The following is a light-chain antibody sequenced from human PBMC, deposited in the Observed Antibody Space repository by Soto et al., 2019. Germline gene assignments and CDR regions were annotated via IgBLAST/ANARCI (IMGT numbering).Light chain of an antibody. J-gene: IGLJ2*01. V-gene: IGLV2-23*01. CDR3: STYAGSRTLI. CDR1: SNDVGGYNF. CDR2: EAT. Sequence: QSVLTQPASVSGSPGQSITISCTGTSNDVGGYNFVSWYQQHPGQAPKPMIYEATKRPSGVSNRFSGSKSGNTASLTISGLQAEDEADYHCSTYAGSRTLIFGGGTKVTVL.